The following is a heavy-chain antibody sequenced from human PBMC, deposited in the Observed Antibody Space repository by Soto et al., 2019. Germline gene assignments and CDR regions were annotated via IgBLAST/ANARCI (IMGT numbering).Heavy chain of an antibody. D-gene: IGHD3-10*01. J-gene: IGHJ6*02. V-gene: IGHV4-59*08. CDR1: GGSISSYY. CDR2: VHHSWGS. Sequence: QVQLQESGPGLVKPSETLSLSCTVSGGSISSYYWSWIRQPPGKGMEWIGYVHHSWGSTYNPSLPSRVAISLDTSTSQFSLQLTSVTATDTAGYYCARQGFGALHGLVDVWGQGTKVTVSS. CDR3: ARQGFGALHGLVDV.